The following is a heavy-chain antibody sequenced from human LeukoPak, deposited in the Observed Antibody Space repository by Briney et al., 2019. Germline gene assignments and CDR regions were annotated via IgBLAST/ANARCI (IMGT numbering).Heavy chain of an antibody. CDR2: VYNSGST. D-gene: IGHD5-24*01. Sequence: SETLSLTCTVSDGSISSYYWRWIRQPPGKGLEWIGYVYNSGSTDYNPSLKSRVTISVGTSKNHFSLNLSSVTAADTAVYYCARGPDDGYNYIVYWGQGILVTVSS. J-gene: IGHJ4*02. CDR3: ARGPDDGYNYIVY. V-gene: IGHV4-59*01. CDR1: DGSISSYY.